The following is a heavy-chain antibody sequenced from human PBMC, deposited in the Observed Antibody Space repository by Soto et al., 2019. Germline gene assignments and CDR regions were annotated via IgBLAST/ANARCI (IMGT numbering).Heavy chain of an antibody. J-gene: IGHJ3*02. CDR2: IYYSGST. D-gene: IGHD3-22*01. V-gene: IGHV4-31*03. Sequence: QVQLQDSGPGLEKPSQTLSLTCTVSGGSISSGGYYWSWIRQHPGKGLEWIGYIYYSGSTYYNPSLKSRVTIPVDTSKNQFSLKLSSVTAADTAVYYCARGRGYYDSSGYPGRAFDIWGQGTKVTV. CDR1: GGSISSGGYY. CDR3: ARGRGYYDSSGYPGRAFDI.